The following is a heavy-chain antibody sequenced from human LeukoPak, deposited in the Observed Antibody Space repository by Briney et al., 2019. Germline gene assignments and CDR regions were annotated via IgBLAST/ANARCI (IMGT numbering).Heavy chain of an antibody. J-gene: IGHJ3*02. D-gene: IGHD2-2*02. CDR1: GYSFTSYW. CDR2: IHPGDSDT. CDR3: ASGVVVPAAIFGAFDI. Sequence: GESLKISCKGSGYSFTSYWIGWVRQMPGKGLEWMGIIHPGDSDTRYSPSFQGQVTISADKSISTAYLQWSSLKASDTAMYYCASGVVVPAAIFGAFDIWGQGTMVTVSS. V-gene: IGHV5-51*01.